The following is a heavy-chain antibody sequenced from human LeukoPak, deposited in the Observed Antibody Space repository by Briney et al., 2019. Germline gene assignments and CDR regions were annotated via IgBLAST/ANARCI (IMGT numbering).Heavy chain of an antibody. V-gene: IGHV1-69*06. D-gene: IGHD3-16*01. CDR3: ARDRAYYNYVWGSFNWFDP. Sequence: SVKVSCKASGGTFSSYAISWVRQAPGQGLEWMGGIIPIFGTANYAQKFQGRVTITADKSTSTAYMELSSLRSEDTAVYYCARDRAYYNYVWGSFNWFDPWGQGTLVTVSS. CDR1: GGTFSSYA. CDR2: IIPIFGTA. J-gene: IGHJ5*02.